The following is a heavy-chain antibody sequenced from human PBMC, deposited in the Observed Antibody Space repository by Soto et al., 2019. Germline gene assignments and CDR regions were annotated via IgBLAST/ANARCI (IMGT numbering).Heavy chain of an antibody. D-gene: IGHD6-13*01. CDR2: ISAYNANM. J-gene: IGHJ4*02. CDR3: ARGSLRAKYSSSWYFDY. Sequence: QVQLVQSGAEVEEPGASVKVSCKASGFTFRDYGFYWVRQAPGQGLEWIGWISAYNANMEIAQKVQDRVTVSTDTPTSTAYMEVRSLRSDDTAVYYCARGSLRAKYSSSWYFDYWGQGTLVTVSS. V-gene: IGHV1-18*01. CDR1: GFTFRDYG.